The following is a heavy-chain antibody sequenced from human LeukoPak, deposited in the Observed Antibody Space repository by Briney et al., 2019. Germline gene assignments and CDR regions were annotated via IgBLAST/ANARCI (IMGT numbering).Heavy chain of an antibody. J-gene: IGHJ3*02. V-gene: IGHV3-21*01. Sequence: GGSLRLSCAASGFTFSSYSMNWVRQAPGKGLEWVSSISSSSSYIYYADSVKGRFTISRDNAKNSLYLQMNSLRAEDTAVYYCAREEDSSGYDDAFDIWGQGTMVTISS. CDR2: ISSSSSYI. CDR3: AREEDSSGYDDAFDI. D-gene: IGHD3-22*01. CDR1: GFTFSSYS.